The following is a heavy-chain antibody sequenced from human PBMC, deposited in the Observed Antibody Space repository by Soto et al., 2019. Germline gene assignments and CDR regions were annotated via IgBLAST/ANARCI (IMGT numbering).Heavy chain of an antibody. D-gene: IGHD1-26*01. CDR2: ISKDGNDQ. Sequence: GGSLRRSCAASGFTFSTYAMHWVRQAPGKGLEWVAMISKDGNDQYYADSVKGRFTVSRDNSKNTVSLQMHSLRPEDTAFYYCAKDRWEFTRYFDSWGQGTLVTVSS. CDR3: AKDRWEFTRYFDS. J-gene: IGHJ4*02. V-gene: IGHV3-30*18. CDR1: GFTFSTYA.